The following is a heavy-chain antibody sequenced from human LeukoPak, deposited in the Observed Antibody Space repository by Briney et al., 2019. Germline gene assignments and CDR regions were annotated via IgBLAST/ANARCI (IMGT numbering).Heavy chain of an antibody. CDR2: ISGSGDRT. V-gene: IGHV3-23*01. Sequence: GGSLRLSCAASGFTFSSYAMNWVRQAPGKGLEWVSTISGSGDRTYYADSVKGRFTISRDNAKNSLYLQMNSLRVEDTALYHCASGPYGSGSYYPNWGQGTLVTVSS. J-gene: IGHJ4*02. CDR3: ASGPYGSGSYYPN. D-gene: IGHD3-10*01. CDR1: GFTFSSYA.